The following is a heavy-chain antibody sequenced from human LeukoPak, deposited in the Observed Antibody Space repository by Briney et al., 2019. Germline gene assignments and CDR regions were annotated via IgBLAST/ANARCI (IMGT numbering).Heavy chain of an antibody. CDR3: ARTMAGTTWYFDY. V-gene: IGHV6-1*01. CDR2: TYYRSKWYN. CDR1: GDSVSSNSAA. J-gene: IGHJ4*02. Sequence: SQTLSLTCAISGDSVSSNSAAWNRIRQSPSRGLEWLGRTYYRSKWYNDYAVSVKSRITINPDTSKNQFSLQLNSVTPEDTAVYYCARTMAGTTWYFDYWGQETLVTVSS. D-gene: IGHD1-7*01.